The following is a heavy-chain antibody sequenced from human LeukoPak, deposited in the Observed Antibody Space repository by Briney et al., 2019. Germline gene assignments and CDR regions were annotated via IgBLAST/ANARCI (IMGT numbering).Heavy chain of an antibody. Sequence: GGSPRLSCAASGFTFSNYWMRWVRQAPGKGLEWVANIKQDGSETYYVDSVKGRFTISRDNAKSSLYLQMNSLRAEDTAVYYCARERDGSLDYWGQGTLVTVSS. CDR2: IKQDGSET. V-gene: IGHV3-7*01. CDR3: ARERDGSLDY. J-gene: IGHJ4*02. D-gene: IGHD3-10*01. CDR1: GFTFSNYW.